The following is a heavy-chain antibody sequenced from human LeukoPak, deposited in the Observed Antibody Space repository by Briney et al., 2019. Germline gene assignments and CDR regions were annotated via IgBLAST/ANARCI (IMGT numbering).Heavy chain of an antibody. D-gene: IGHD2-21*02. CDR2: INTGNGNT. J-gene: IGHJ4*02. CDR3: ARVSWGNGDFY. Sequence: GASVKVSCKASGYTFTSYTMHWVRQAPGQRPEWMGWINTGNGNTIYSPKFQGRVTITRDTSASTAYMDLCSLRSEDTAVYYCARVSWGNGDFYWGQGTLVTVSS. V-gene: IGHV1-3*04. CDR1: GYTFTSYT.